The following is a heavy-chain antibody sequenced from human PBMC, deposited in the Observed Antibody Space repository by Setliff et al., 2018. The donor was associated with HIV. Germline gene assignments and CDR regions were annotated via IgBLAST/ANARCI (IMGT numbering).Heavy chain of an antibody. CDR2: IYTSGST. D-gene: IGHD6-13*01. CDR3: ARGRGSSSSWPIDY. Sequence: PSETLSLTCTVSGGSISSYYWSWIRQPPGKGLEWIGYIYTSGSTKYNPSLQSRVTMSIDTSKNQFSLRLTSVTAADTAVYFCARGRGSSSSWPIDYWGQGTLVTVSS. J-gene: IGHJ4*02. V-gene: IGHV4-4*09. CDR1: GGSISSYY.